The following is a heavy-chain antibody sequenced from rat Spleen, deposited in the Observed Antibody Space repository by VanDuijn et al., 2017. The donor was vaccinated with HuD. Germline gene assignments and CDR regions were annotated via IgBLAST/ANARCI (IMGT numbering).Heavy chain of an antibody. J-gene: IGHJ3*01. CDR2: INSAGNT. D-gene: IGHD1-6*01. CDR1: GYSITSSYR. Sequence: EVQLQESGPGLVKPSQSLSLTCSVTGYSITSSYRWNWIRKFPGNKLEWMGYINSAGNTNYNPSLKSRISISRDTSKKQFFLQVNSLSTDDTATYYCARSDGVHYYLPFADWGQGTLVTVSS. CDR3: ARSDGVHYYLPFAD. V-gene: IGHV3-3*01.